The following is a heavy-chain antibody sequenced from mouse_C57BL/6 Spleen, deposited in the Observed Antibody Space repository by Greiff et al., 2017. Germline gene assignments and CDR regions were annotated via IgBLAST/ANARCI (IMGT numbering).Heavy chain of an antibody. V-gene: IGHV1-4*01. J-gene: IGHJ2*01. Sequence: VKLLESGAELARPGASVKMSCKASGYTFTSYTIHWVKQRPGQGLEWIGYINPRSGNTNYNEKFKGKATLTADKSSSTAYMELSSLTSEDSAVYYCARAKYGAFDYWGQGTTLTVAA. CDR3: ARAKYGAFDY. D-gene: IGHD1-1*01. CDR2: INPRSGNT. CDR1: GYTFTSYT.